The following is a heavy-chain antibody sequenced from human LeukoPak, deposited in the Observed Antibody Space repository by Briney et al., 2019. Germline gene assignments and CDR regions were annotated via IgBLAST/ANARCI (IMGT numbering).Heavy chain of an antibody. J-gene: IGHJ4*02. CDR1: GYTFTSYG. V-gene: IGHV1-18*01. Sequence: ASVKVSCKASGYTFTSYGIIWVRQAPGQGLEWMGWISTYNGNTNYAQKIQGRVTMTTDTSTSTAYMELRSLRSDDTAVYYCARHLPYSSSWESIDYWGQGTLVTVSS. CDR3: ARHLPYSSSWESIDY. D-gene: IGHD6-13*01. CDR2: ISTYNGNT.